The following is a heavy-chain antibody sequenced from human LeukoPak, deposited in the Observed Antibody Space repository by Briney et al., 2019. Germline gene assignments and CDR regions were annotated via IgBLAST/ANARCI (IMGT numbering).Heavy chain of an antibody. CDR3: ARMGVDTQLWFSYYYYYMDV. V-gene: IGHV3-21*01. Sequence: SGGSLRLSCAASGFTFSSYSMNWVRQAPGKGLEWVSSISSSRSYIYYADSVKGRFTISRDNAKNSLYLQMNSLRAEDTAVYYCARMGVDTQLWFSYYYYYMDVWGKGTTVTVSS. D-gene: IGHD5-18*01. CDR1: GFTFSSYS. J-gene: IGHJ6*03. CDR2: ISSSRSYI.